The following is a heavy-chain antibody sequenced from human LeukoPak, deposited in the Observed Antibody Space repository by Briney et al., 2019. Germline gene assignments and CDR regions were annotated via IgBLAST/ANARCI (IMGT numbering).Heavy chain of an antibody. D-gene: IGHD3-22*01. Sequence: SVKVSCKASGGTFNSYAISWVRQAPGQGLGWMGGIIPIFGTANYAQKVQGRVTITTDESTTTAYMELSSLRSEDTAVYYCARARSPSSGYLLRDHNWFDPWGQGTLVTVSS. V-gene: IGHV1-69*05. CDR3: ARARSPSSGYLLRDHNWFDP. J-gene: IGHJ5*02. CDR2: IIPIFGTA. CDR1: GGTFNSYA.